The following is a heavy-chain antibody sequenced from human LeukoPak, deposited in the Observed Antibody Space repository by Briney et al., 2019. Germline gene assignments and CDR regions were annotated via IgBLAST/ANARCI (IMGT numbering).Heavy chain of an antibody. J-gene: IGHJ2*01. CDR1: GFTFDDYA. Sequence: GRSLRLSCAASGFTFDDYAMHWVRQAPGKGLEWVSGISWNSGSIGYADSVKGRFTISRDNAKNSLYLQMNSLRAEDTALYYCAKESPKGYFDLWGRGTLVTVSS. CDR2: ISWNSGSI. CDR3: AKESPKGYFDL. V-gene: IGHV3-9*01.